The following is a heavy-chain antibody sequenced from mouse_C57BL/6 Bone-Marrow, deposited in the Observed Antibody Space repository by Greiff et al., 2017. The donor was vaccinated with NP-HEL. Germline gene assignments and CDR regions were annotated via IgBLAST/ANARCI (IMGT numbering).Heavy chain of an antibody. CDR1: GFTFSDYY. Sequence: EVHLVESEGGLVQPGSSMKLSCTASGFTFSDYYMAWVRQVPEKGLEWVANINYDGSSTYYLDSLKSRFIISRDNAKNILYLQMSSLKSEDTATYYCARDRGITTRRWYFDVWGTGTTVTVSS. CDR3: ARDRGITTRRWYFDV. CDR2: INYDGSST. D-gene: IGHD2-4*01. J-gene: IGHJ1*03. V-gene: IGHV5-16*01.